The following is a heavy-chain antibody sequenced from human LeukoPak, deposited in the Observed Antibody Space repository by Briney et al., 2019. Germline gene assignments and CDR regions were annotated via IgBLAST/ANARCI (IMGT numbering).Heavy chain of an antibody. J-gene: IGHJ4*02. D-gene: IGHD5-18*01. CDR3: VRDRYSFGLEVYFDY. CDR1: GGSISSGSYY. Sequence: PSETLSLTCTVSGGSISSGSYYWSWIRQPAGKGLEWIGRIYSSGSTNYSPSLKSRVTMSVDTSKNQFSLKLSSVTAADTAVYYCVRDRYSFGLEVYFDYWGQGTLVTVSS. V-gene: IGHV4-61*02. CDR2: IYSSGST.